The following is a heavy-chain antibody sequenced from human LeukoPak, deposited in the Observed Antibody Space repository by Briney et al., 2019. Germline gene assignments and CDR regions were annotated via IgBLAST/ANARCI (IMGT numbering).Heavy chain of an antibody. CDR3: ARDNYYGSGSYYRTFDP. CDR1: GYTFTSYG. D-gene: IGHD3-10*01. J-gene: IGHJ5*02. CDR2: ISAYNGNT. Sequence: ASVKVSCKTSGYTFTSYGISWVRQAPGQGLEWMGWISAYNGNTNYAQKVQGRVTMTTDTSTSTAYMELRSLRSDDTAVYYCARDNYYGSGSYYRTFDPWGQGTLVTVSS. V-gene: IGHV1-18*01.